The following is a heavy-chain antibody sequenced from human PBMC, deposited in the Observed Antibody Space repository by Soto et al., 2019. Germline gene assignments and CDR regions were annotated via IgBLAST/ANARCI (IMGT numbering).Heavy chain of an antibody. V-gene: IGHV3-30-3*01. CDR2: ISYDGSNK. D-gene: IGHD2-15*01. Sequence: AGGSLRHSCAGSGFTLSSYSIHWGRQAPGKGLEWVAVISYDGSNKYYTDSVKGRFTISRDNSKNTLYLQMNSLRAEDTAVYYCARDPPPDIVVVSMDVWGQGTTVTVSS. CDR1: GFTLSSYS. J-gene: IGHJ6*02. CDR3: ARDPPPDIVVVSMDV.